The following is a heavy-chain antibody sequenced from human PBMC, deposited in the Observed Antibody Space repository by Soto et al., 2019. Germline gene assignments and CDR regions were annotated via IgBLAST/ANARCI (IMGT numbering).Heavy chain of an antibody. J-gene: IGHJ4*02. CDR3: AKDRYCSGGSCVRWFDY. Sequence: ASVKVSCKASGYTFTSYGISWVRQAPGQGLEWMGWISAYNGNTNYAQKLQGRVTMTTDTSTSTAYMELRSLRSDDTAVYYCAKDRYCSGGSCVRWFDYWGQGTLVTVS. D-gene: IGHD2-15*01. CDR2: ISAYNGNT. CDR1: GYTFTSYG. V-gene: IGHV1-18*04.